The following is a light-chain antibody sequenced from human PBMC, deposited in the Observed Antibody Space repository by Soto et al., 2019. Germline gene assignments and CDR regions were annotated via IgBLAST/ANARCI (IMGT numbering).Light chain of an antibody. V-gene: IGKV3-20*01. CDR1: QFVTSF. J-gene: IGKJ5*01. Sequence: DIVLMQSLGTLSLYPGERATLSCRASQFVTSFLAWYQQKPGQAPRLLIYGASSRATGIPDRFSGSGSGTDFTLTISRLEPEDFAVYYCQQYDRWPPVTFGQGTRLEVK. CDR3: QQYDRWPPVT. CDR2: GAS.